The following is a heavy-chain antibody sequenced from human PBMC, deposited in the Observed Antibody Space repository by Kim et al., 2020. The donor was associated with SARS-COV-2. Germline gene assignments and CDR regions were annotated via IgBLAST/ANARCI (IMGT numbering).Heavy chain of an antibody. CDR3: ARIDSSYFYMDV. Sequence: YSGPSLKGRVTLSADTSKNQFSLRLSFVTAADTAVYYCARIDSSYFYMDVWGKGTSVIVSS. J-gene: IGHJ6*03. V-gene: IGHV4-39*01.